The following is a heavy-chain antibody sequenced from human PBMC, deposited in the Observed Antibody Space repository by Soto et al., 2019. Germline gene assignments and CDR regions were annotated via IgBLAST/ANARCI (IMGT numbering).Heavy chain of an antibody. V-gene: IGHV4-34*01. Sequence: KGLEWIGEINHSGSTNYNPSLKSRVTISVDTSKNQFSLKLSSVTAADTAVYYCARVFRAMETYYYGSGSYYPYWGQGSPVTGFS. CDR2: INHSGST. J-gene: IGHJ4*02. CDR3: ARVFRAMETYYYGSGSYYPY. D-gene: IGHD3-10*01.